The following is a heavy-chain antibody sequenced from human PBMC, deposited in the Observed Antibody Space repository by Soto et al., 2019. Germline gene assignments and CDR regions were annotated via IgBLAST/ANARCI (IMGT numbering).Heavy chain of an antibody. Sequence: ASVKVSCKASGYTFTSYGISWVRQAPGQGLEWMGWISAYNGNTNYAQKLQGRVAMTTDTSTSTAYMELRSLRSDDTAVYYCASGGSYLGYYYYYGMDVWGQGTTVTVSS. CDR1: GYTFTSYG. D-gene: IGHD1-26*01. J-gene: IGHJ6*02. CDR2: ISAYNGNT. CDR3: ASGGSYLGYYYYYGMDV. V-gene: IGHV1-18*04.